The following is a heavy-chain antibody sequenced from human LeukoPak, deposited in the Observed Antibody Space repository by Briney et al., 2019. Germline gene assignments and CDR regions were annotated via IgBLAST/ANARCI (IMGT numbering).Heavy chain of an antibody. CDR2: INSDGSST. Sequence: GGSLRLSCAASGFTFSSYWMHWVRQAPRKGLVWVSRINSDGSSTSYADSVKGRFTISRDNAKNTLYLQMNSLRAEDTAVYYCARDRVVTGICGAFDIWGQGTMVTVSS. CDR1: GFTFSSYW. J-gene: IGHJ3*02. CDR3: ARDRVVTGICGAFDI. V-gene: IGHV3-74*01. D-gene: IGHD2-21*02.